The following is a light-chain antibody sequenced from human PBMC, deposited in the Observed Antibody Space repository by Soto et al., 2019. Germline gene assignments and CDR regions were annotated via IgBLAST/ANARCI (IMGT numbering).Light chain of an antibody. CDR2: GAS. J-gene: IGKJ1*01. Sequence: EIVLTQSPGTLSLSPGERATLSCRASESVSSNYLVWYQQKPGQAPRLLIYGASTRATGVPDRFSGSGSGTDFTLSISRLEPEDFAVYYCQQYGGSPRTFGQGTKVEIK. CDR1: ESVSSNY. CDR3: QQYGGSPRT. V-gene: IGKV3-20*01.